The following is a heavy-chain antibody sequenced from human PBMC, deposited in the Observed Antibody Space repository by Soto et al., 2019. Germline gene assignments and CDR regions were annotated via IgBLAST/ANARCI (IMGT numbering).Heavy chain of an antibody. CDR1: GFYFDRHT. Sequence: PGGSLRLSCVASGFYFDRHTMAWVRQAPGKGLEWVSGISVSDSSASYADSVKGRLTASRDNSKNTLYLQMNRLRVEDTAVYYCAKDDSEYSTVPHFDYWGQGALVTVSS. D-gene: IGHD5-12*01. V-gene: IGHV3-23*01. CDR2: ISVSDSSA. CDR3: AKDDSEYSTVPHFDY. J-gene: IGHJ4*02.